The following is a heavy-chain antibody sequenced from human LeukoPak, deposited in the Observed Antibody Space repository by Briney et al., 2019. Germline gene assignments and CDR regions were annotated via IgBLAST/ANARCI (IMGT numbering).Heavy chain of an antibody. CDR3: ARLVGSPYSSSWYTDY. V-gene: IGHV4-39*07. D-gene: IGHD6-13*01. CDR2: FYYSGGT. Sequence: PSETLSLTCTVSGGSLSSNNYYWGWIRQPPGKGLEWIGSFYYSGGTYYNPSLKSRVTISVDTSKNQFSLKLSSVTAADTAVYYCARLVGSPYSSSWYTDYWGQGTLVTVSS. J-gene: IGHJ4*02. CDR1: GGSLSSNNYY.